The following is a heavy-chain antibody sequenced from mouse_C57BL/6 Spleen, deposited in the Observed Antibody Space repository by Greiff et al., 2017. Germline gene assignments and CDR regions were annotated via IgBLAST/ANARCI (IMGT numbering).Heavy chain of an antibody. CDR3: ARQGYDYDGGFDY. Sequence: EVQLVESGGGLVQPGGSLKLSCAASGFTFSDYYMYWVRQTPEKRLEWVAYISNGGGSTYYPDTVKGRFTISRDNAKNTLYLQMSRLKSEDTAMYYCARQGYDYDGGFDYWGQGTTLTVSS. CDR2: ISNGGGST. V-gene: IGHV5-12*01. D-gene: IGHD2-4*01. J-gene: IGHJ2*01. CDR1: GFTFSDYY.